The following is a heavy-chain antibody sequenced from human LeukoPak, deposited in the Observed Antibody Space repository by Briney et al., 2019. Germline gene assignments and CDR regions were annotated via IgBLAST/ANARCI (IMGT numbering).Heavy chain of an antibody. Sequence: PGGSLRLSCAASGFTFSDYWMSWVRQAPGKGLEWVANIKQDGSEKHYVDSVKGRFTISRDNAKNSLYLQMNSLGAEDTAVYYCARDATSYSSDLDDAFDIWGQGTMVTVSS. CDR2: IKQDGSEK. V-gene: IGHV3-7*01. D-gene: IGHD6-19*01. CDR3: ARDATSYSSDLDDAFDI. CDR1: GFTFSDYW. J-gene: IGHJ3*02.